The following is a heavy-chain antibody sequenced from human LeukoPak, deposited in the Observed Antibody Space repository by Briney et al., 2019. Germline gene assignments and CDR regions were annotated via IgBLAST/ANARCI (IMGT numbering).Heavy chain of an antibody. Sequence: QVSCKASGGTFSSYAISWVRQAPGQGLEWMGRIIPILGIANYAQKFPGRVTITADKSTSTAYMELSSLRSEDTAVYYCAREGGSGWEFDYWGQGTLVTVSS. J-gene: IGHJ4*02. V-gene: IGHV1-69*04. D-gene: IGHD6-19*01. CDR1: GGTFSSYA. CDR2: IIPILGIA. CDR3: AREGGSGWEFDY.